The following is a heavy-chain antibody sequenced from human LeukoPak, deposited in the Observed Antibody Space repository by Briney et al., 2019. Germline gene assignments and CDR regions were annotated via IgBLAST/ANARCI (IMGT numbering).Heavy chain of an antibody. V-gene: IGHV3-23*01. CDR1: GFTFSSYE. CDR3: VRDLHWGGFDV. J-gene: IGHJ3*01. D-gene: IGHD7-27*01. Sequence: SGGSLRLSCAASGFTFSSYEMNWVRQAPGKGLEWVSGISPSGDITYYADSVMGRFSISRDNPKSTVSLQMSSLRAEDTALYYCVRDLHWGGFDVWGQGTMVTVSS. CDR2: ISPSGDIT.